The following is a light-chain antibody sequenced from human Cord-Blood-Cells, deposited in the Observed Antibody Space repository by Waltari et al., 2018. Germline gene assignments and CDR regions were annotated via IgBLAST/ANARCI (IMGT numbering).Light chain of an antibody. J-gene: IGLJ1*01. V-gene: IGLV2-14*01. Sequence: QSALTQPASVSGSPGQSITISCTGTSGDAGGYNHVSWYQQHPGKAPKLMIYDVTKRPSGVSNRFSGSKSGNTASLTISGLQAEYEADYYCSSYTSSSTYVFGAGTRVTVL. CDR3: SSYTSSSTYV. CDR2: DVT. CDR1: SGDAGGYNH.